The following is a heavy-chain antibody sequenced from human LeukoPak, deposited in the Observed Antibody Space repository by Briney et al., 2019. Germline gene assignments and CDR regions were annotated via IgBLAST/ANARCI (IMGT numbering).Heavy chain of an antibody. D-gene: IGHD2-21*01. V-gene: IGHV3-23*01. Sequence: PGGSLRLSCAASGFTFSSYAMSWVRQAPGKGLEWVSAISGSGGSTYYADSVKGRFTISRDNSKNTLYLQMNSLRAEDTAVYYCARDMTPWGYAYCGGDCYFTPFDYWGQGTLVTVSS. J-gene: IGHJ4*02. CDR1: GFTFSSYA. CDR3: ARDMTPWGYAYCGGDCYFTPFDY. CDR2: ISGSGGST.